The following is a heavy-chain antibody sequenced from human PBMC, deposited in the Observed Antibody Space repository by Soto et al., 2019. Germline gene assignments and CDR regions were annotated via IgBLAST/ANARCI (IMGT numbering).Heavy chain of an antibody. D-gene: IGHD3-9*01. CDR3: AKDYVAYDILTGYFAP. CDR2: ISYDGSNK. CDR1: GFTFSSYG. J-gene: IGHJ5*02. Sequence: QVQLVESGGGVVQPGRSLRLSCAASGFTFSSYGMHWVRQAPGKGLEWVAVISYDGSNKYYVDSVKGRFTISRDNSKNTLYLQMNSLRAEDTAVYYCAKDYVAYDILTGYFAPWGQGTLVTVSS. V-gene: IGHV3-30*18.